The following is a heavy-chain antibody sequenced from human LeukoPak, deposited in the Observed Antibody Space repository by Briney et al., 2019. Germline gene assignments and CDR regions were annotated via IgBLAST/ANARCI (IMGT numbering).Heavy chain of an antibody. J-gene: IGHJ3*02. V-gene: IGHV5-51*01. Sequence: GESLKISCKGSGYNFTNYWIDWVRQMPGKGLEWMGIIYPGDSDTRYSPSFQGQVTISADKSITTAYLQWSSLKASDTAMYYCARRVCGGDCYSDAFDIWGQGTMVTVSS. CDR3: ARRVCGGDCYSDAFDI. CDR1: GYNFTNYW. D-gene: IGHD2-21*02. CDR2: IYPGDSDT.